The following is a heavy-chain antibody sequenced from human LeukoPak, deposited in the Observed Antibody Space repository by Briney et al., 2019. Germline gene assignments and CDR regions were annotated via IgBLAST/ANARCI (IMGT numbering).Heavy chain of an antibody. CDR3: ARDPKWLDY. Sequence: GGSLRLSCAASGFTLSTYWMSWARQAPGKGLEWVANTNQEGSEKYYVDSVKGRFTISKDNAKNALYLQMNSLRAEDTAVYYCARDPKWLDYWGQGTLVTVSS. CDR1: GFTLSTYW. D-gene: IGHD5-12*01. J-gene: IGHJ4*02. V-gene: IGHV3-7*01. CDR2: TNQEGSEK.